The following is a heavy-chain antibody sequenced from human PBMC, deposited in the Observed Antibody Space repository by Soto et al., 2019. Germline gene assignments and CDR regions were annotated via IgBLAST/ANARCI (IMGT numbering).Heavy chain of an antibody. D-gene: IGHD6-13*01. CDR3: PRAPHSSSWFDY. J-gene: IGHJ4*02. Sequence: QVQLVQSGAEVKKPGASVKVSCKASGYTFTGYYMHWVRQAPGQGLEWMGWINPNSGGTNYAQKFQGWVTMTRDTSIRTAYMELRRLRSDDTAVYYCPRAPHSSSWFDYWGQGTLVTVSS. V-gene: IGHV1-2*04. CDR2: INPNSGGT. CDR1: GYTFTGYY.